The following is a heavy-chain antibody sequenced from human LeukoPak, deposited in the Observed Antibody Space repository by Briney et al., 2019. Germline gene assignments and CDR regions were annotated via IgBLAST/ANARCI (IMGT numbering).Heavy chain of an antibody. CDR1: GFTFTNAW. J-gene: IGHJ4*02. Sequence: GGSLRLSCAASGFTFTNAWMSWVRQAPGKGLEWVSYISSSGFTIYYADSVKGRFTISRDNAENALYLQMNSLRAEDTAVYYCASDSIGDYWGQGTLVTVSS. V-gene: IGHV3-11*01. CDR3: ASDSIGDY. CDR2: ISSSGFTI.